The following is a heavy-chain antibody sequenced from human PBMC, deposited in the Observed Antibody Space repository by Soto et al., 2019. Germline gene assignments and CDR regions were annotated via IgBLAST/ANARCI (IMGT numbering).Heavy chain of an antibody. CDR2: INYRGTP. Sequence: QVQLQESGPGLVKPSQTLSLTCTVSGGSINNGDYYWNWIRQHPEKGLEWMGYINYRGTPFYSPSLKSRIIIAVDTSKNQFSLKLSSVTAADTAVYYCARDAPGAAPYWGQGTLVTVSS. V-gene: IGHV4-31*03. J-gene: IGHJ4*02. CDR3: ARDAPGAAPY. CDR1: GGSINNGDYY. D-gene: IGHD6-13*01.